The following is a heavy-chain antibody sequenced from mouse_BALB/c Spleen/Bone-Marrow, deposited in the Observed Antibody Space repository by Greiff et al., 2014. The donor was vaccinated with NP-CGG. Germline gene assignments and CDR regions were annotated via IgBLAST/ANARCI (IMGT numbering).Heavy chain of an antibody. V-gene: IGHV1S81*02. Sequence: ESGAELVKPGASVKLSCKASGYTFTSYYMYWVKQRPGQGLEWIGGINPSNGGTNFNEKFKSKATLTVDKSSSTAYMQLSSLTSEDSAVYYCTRSYYAKEGAWFAYWGQGTLVTVSA. D-gene: IGHD1-1*01. CDR1: GYTFTSYY. CDR2: INPSNGGT. J-gene: IGHJ3*01. CDR3: TRSYYAKEGAWFAY.